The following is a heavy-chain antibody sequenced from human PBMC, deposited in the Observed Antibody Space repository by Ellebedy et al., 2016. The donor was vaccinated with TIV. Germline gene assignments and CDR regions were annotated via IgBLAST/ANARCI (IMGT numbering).Heavy chain of an antibody. CDR3: AKGRGGGSDTSAPRYYFDY. CDR1: GFTFSSYA. J-gene: IGHJ4*02. CDR2: ISSTGSRT. V-gene: IGHV3-23*01. D-gene: IGHD3-22*01. Sequence: PGGSLRLSCAASGFTFSSYAMSWVRQAPGKGLEWVSTISSTGSRTYYADSVEGRFIISRDNSTKTLYLQMNSLRAEDTAVYYCAKGRGGGSDTSAPRYYFDYWGLGTLVTVSS.